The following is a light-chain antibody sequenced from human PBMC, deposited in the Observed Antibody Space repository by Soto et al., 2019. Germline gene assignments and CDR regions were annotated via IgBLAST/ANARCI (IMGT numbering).Light chain of an antibody. J-gene: IGKJ1*01. CDR2: DVS. CDR1: QTVERW. Sequence: DIQKTQSPSTLPASVGDRVTISCRASQTVERWLAWYQQKPGKAPKLLISDVSTLERGVPSRFSGSGSATEFTLTISGLQSDDFATYYCQQYKDHVWTFGQGTKV. CDR3: QQYKDHVWT. V-gene: IGKV1-5*01.